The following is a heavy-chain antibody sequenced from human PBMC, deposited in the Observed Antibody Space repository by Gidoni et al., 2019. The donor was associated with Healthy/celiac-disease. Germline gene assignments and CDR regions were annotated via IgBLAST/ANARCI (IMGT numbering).Heavy chain of an antibody. CDR2: ISGSGGST. CDR3: AKAGMAAPYYFDY. CDR1: GFIFSSYA. D-gene: IGHD6-6*01. Sequence: VQPGGSLRLSCAASGFIFSSYAMSWVRQAPGQGLEWVSAISGSGGSTYYADSVKGRCTISRDNSKNPLSLQMNSLRAEDTAVYYCAKAGMAAPYYFDYWGQGILVTVSS. V-gene: IGHV3-23*01. J-gene: IGHJ4*02.